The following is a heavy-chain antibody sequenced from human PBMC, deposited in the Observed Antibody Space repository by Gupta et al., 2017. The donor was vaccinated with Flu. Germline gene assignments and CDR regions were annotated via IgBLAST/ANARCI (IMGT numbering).Heavy chain of an antibody. Sequence: AVHWVRQAPGQRFEWMGWINVGSGNTKYSQTVQARITLNRNSSASTVYMEVSGLRSEDTAVYYCATGYDFFWGSIDHWGQGALVTVS. V-gene: IGHV1-3*01. J-gene: IGHJ4*02. CDR2: INVGSGNT. D-gene: IGHD3-16*01. CDR1: A. CDR3: ATGYDFFWGSIDH.